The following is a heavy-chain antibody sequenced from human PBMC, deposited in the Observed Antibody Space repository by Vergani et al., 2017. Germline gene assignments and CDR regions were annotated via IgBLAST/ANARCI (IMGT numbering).Heavy chain of an antibody. Sequence: QVQLVESGGGVVQPGRSLRLSCAASVFTFSSCGVHSVRQAPGKGLEWVAVISYDGSNKYYADSVKGRVTISRDNAKNTLYLQMNSLRAEDTAVYYCARVPFSVNSYYYYGMDVWGQGP. V-gene: IGHV3-30*03. CDR2: ISYDGSNK. J-gene: IGHJ6*02. CDR3: ARVPFSVNSYYYYGMDV. D-gene: IGHD4-17*01. CDR1: VFTFSSCG.